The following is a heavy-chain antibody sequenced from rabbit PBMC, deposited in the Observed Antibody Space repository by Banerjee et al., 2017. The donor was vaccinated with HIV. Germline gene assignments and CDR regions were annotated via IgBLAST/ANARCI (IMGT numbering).Heavy chain of an antibody. J-gene: IGHJ4*01. Sequence: QEQLEESGGDLVKPEGSLTLTCTASGFSFSSNYWICWVRQAPGKGLEWIACVYAGSSGRTYYASWAKGRFTISKTSSTTVTLQMTSLTAADTATYFCARDTAISGSGYDFTLWGPGTLVTVS. CDR2: VYAGSSGRT. D-gene: IGHD1-1*01. CDR1: GFSFSSNYW. CDR3: ARDTAISGSGYDFTL. V-gene: IGHV1S45*01.